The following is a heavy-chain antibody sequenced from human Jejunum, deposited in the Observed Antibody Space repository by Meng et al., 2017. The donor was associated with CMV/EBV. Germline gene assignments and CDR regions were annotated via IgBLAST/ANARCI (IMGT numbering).Heavy chain of an antibody. D-gene: IGHD6-13*01. V-gene: IGHV3-23*01. Sequence: SGFTFRSSALSWVRPAPGTGLEWVSAISGHGGSTYYADSVKGRFTISRDNSQNTLYLQMNSLRAEDTAVYYCAKLGIAAAGTVDYWGQGTLVTVSS. CDR1: GFTFRSSA. CDR3: AKLGIAAAGTVDY. CDR2: ISGHGGST. J-gene: IGHJ4*02.